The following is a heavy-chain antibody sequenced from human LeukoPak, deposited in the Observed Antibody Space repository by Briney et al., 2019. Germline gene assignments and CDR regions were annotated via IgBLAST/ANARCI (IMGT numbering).Heavy chain of an antibody. CDR2: IIPIFGTA. V-gene: IGHV1-69*13. D-gene: IGHD3-10*01. CDR1: GGTFSSYA. Sequence: SVEVSCKASGGTFSSYAISWVRQAPGQGLEWMGGIIPIFGTANYAQKFQGRVTITADESTSTAYMELSSLRSEDTAVYYCARQLYYYGSGSYYYFDYWGQGTLVTVSS. CDR3: ARQLYYYGSGSYYYFDY. J-gene: IGHJ4*02.